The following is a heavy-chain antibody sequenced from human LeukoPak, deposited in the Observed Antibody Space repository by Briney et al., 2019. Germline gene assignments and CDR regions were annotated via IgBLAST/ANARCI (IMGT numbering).Heavy chain of an antibody. CDR1: GFTLSNYG. CDR3: AKTTYYDFWSGPRYFDY. J-gene: IGHJ4*02. CDR2: INGSGGST. Sequence: GFLRIFCAGSGFTLSNYGMSLVRPAPREGVELGLTINGSGGSTYYADSVKGRFTISRDNSKNTLYLQMNSLRAEDTAVYYCAKTTYYDFWSGPRYFDYWGQGTLVTVSS. D-gene: IGHD3-3*01. V-gene: IGHV3-23*01.